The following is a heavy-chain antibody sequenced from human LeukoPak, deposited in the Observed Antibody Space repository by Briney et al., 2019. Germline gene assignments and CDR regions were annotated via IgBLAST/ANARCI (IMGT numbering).Heavy chain of an antibody. CDR1: GFTFKSYA. V-gene: IGHV3-53*01. Sequence: GGSLRLSCSASGFTFKSYAMHWVRQAPGKGLEWVSTIYTGGNTYYAASVKGRFTISRDFSKNTVFLHMNSLRAEDTAMYYCARGDDSGYYDYFDYWGQGALVTVSS. CDR2: IYTGGNT. J-gene: IGHJ4*02. D-gene: IGHD3-22*01. CDR3: ARGDDSGYYDYFDY.